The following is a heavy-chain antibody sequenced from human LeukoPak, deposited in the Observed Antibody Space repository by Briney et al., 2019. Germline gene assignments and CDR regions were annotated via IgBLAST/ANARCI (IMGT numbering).Heavy chain of an antibody. CDR1: GFTFSSYA. J-gene: IGHJ4*02. CDR3: AKAGGVAAAGREDYFDY. D-gene: IGHD6-13*01. V-gene: IGHV3-64*01. CDR2: ISSNGGST. Sequence: GGSLRLSCAASGFTFSSYAMHWVRQAPGKGLEYVSAISSNGGSTYYANSVKGRFTISRDNSKNTLYLQMNSLRAEDTAVYYCAKAGGVAAAGREDYFDYWGQGTLVTVSS.